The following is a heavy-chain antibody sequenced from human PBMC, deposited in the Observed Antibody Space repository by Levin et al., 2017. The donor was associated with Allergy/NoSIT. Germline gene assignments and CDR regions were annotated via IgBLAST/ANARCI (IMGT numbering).Heavy chain of an antibody. D-gene: IGHD1-26*01. Sequence: PSETLSLTCVASGFTFSTYWMHWVRQAPGKGLVWVSRGNCDGTNTSYADSVKGRFTCSRDNAKKTVYLEMNNLTAEDTAMYYCARSQYSGSHMDYWGQGILVTVSS. CDR3: ARSQYSGSHMDY. CDR1: GFTFSTYW. CDR2: GNCDGTNT. V-gene: IGHV3-74*01. J-gene: IGHJ4*02.